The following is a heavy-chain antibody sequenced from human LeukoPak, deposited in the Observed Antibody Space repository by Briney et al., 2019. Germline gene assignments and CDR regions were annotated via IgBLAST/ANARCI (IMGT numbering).Heavy chain of an antibody. V-gene: IGHV3-23*01. CDR2: ISGSGDST. CDR3: ARDPTCSSTTCYTPFDY. Sequence: GGSLRLSCAASGFTFSNYAKSWVRQAPGKGLEWVSIISGSGDSTSHADSVKGRFTISRDNSKNTLFLQMHSLRAEDTAVYYCARDPTCSSTTCYTPFDYWGQGTLVTVSS. CDR1: GFTFSNYA. J-gene: IGHJ4*02. D-gene: IGHD2-2*02.